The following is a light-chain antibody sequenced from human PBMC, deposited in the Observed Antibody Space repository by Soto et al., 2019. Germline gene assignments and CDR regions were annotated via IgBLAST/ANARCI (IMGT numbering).Light chain of an antibody. CDR3: QQLNSFPIT. J-gene: IGKJ5*01. V-gene: IGKV1-9*01. Sequence: IQMTHAPSSRPASVADRVTITCRSSQTIANYLNWYQQRPGKAPNLLISAASTLQSGVPSRFSGSGSGTDFTLTITSLQPEDFATYYCQQLNSFPITFGQGTRLEIK. CDR1: QTIANY. CDR2: AAS.